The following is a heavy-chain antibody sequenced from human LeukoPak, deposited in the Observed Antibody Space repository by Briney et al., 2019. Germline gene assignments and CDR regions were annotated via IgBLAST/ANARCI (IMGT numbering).Heavy chain of an antibody. D-gene: IGHD4-17*01. V-gene: IGHV4-34*01. CDR3: ARGRSWYGDSYFDY. Sequence: SETLSLTCAVYGGSFGGYYWSWIRQPPGKGLEWIGEINHSGSTNYNPSLKSRVTISVDTSKNQFSLKLSSVTAADTAVYYCARGRSWYGDSYFDYWGQGTLVTVSS. CDR2: INHSGST. J-gene: IGHJ4*02. CDR1: GGSFGGYY.